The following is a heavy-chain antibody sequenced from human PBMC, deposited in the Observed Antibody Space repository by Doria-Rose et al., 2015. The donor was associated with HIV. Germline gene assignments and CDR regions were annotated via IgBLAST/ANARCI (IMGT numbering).Heavy chain of an antibody. CDR2: IFSDDER. Sequence: SGPVLVKPTETLTLTCTVSGVSLSSPGMGVSWIRQPPGKALEWPANIFSDDERSYQTSLNCRLTISRGTSKSQVVLTMTDMDPVDTATYYCARIKSSRWYHKYYFDFWGQGTLVIVSA. CDR1: GVSLSSPGMG. J-gene: IGHJ4*02. CDR3: ARIKSSRWYHKYYFDF. D-gene: IGHD6-13*01. V-gene: IGHV2-26*01.